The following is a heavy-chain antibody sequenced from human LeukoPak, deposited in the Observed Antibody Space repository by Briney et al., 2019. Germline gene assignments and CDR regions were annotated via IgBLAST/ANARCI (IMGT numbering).Heavy chain of an antibody. D-gene: IGHD3-16*01. Sequence: ASVKVSCKASDNTFTNSGISWVRQAPGQGLEWMGWISGYNGVTNYAQKLQGRVTMTTDTSTSTAYMELSRLSSDDTAVYYCARLTNLGWGQGTLVTVSS. V-gene: IGHV1-18*01. CDR2: ISGYNGVT. CDR1: DNTFTNSG. CDR3: ARLTNLG. J-gene: IGHJ4*02.